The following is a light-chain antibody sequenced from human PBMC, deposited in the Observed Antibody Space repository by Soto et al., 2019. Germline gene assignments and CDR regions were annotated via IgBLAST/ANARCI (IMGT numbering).Light chain of an antibody. CDR2: GST. V-gene: IGLV1-40*01. Sequence: QSVLTQPPSMSGAPGQRVTISCSGSSSNIGAGYNVHWYQQLPGTAPKLLIYGSTNRPSGVPDRFSGSKSGASASLAIAGLQAEDEADYYCQSYDSSLSGSVFGGGTKLTVL. CDR1: SSNIGAGYN. J-gene: IGLJ3*02. CDR3: QSYDSSLSGSV.